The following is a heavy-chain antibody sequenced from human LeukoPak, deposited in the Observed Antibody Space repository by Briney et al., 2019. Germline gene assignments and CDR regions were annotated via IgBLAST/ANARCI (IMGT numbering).Heavy chain of an antibody. Sequence: PGGSLRLSCAASGFTFSSYGMHWVRQAPGKGLEWVAVISYGGSNKYYADSVKGRFTSSRDNSKNTLYLQMNSLRAEDTAVYYCAKDLYYYDSSGTFDYWGQGTLVTVSS. CDR1: GFTFSSYG. CDR3: AKDLYYYDSSGTFDY. V-gene: IGHV3-30*18. CDR2: ISYGGSNK. D-gene: IGHD3-22*01. J-gene: IGHJ4*02.